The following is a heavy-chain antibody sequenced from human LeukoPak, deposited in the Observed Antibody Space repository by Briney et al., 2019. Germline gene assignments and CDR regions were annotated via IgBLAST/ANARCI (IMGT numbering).Heavy chain of an antibody. D-gene: IGHD4-17*01. CDR1: GDSLSSYF. CDR3: ARQSPSYGDYDY. Sequence: PSETLSLTCTVSGDSLSSYFWSWIRQPPGKGLEWIGYIYYSGSTYYNPSLKSRVTISVDTSKNQFSLKLSSVTAADTAVYYCARQSPSYGDYDYWGQGTLVTVSS. V-gene: IGHV4-59*06. J-gene: IGHJ4*02. CDR2: IYYSGST.